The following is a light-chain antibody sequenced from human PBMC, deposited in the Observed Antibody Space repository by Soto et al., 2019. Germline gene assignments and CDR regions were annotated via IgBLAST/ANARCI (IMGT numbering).Light chain of an antibody. CDR2: EVS. CDR3: SSYTSSSTL. Sequence: QSALTQPASVSESPGQSITISCTGTSSDVGGYNYVSWYQQHPGKAPKLMIYEVSNRPSGVSNRFSGSKSGNTASLTISGLQADDEADYYCSSYTSSSTLFGGGTKVTVL. V-gene: IGLV2-14*01. CDR1: SSDVGGYNY. J-gene: IGLJ2*01.